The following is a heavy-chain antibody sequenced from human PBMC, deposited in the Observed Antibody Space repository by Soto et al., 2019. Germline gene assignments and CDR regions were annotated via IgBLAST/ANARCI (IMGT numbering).Heavy chain of an antibody. CDR1: GFTFSSYE. CDR2: ISSSGSTI. V-gene: IGHV3-48*03. CDR3: ASDKYYYDTSGYYADY. J-gene: IGHJ4*02. Sequence: QPGGSLRLSCAASGFTFSSYEMNWVRQAPGKGLEWVSYISSSGSTIYYEDSVKGRFTISRDNAKNSLYLQMNSLRAEDTAVYYCASDKYYYDTSGYYADYWGQGTLVTVSS. D-gene: IGHD3-22*01.